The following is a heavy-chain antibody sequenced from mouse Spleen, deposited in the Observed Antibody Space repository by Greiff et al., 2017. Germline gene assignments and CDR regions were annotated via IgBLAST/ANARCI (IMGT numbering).Heavy chain of an antibody. CDR2: ISTYYGDA. Sequence: LVESGAELVRPGVSVKISCKGSGYTFTDYAMHWVKQSHAKSLEWIGVISTYYGDASYNQKFKGKATMTVDKSSSTAYMELARLTSEDSAIYYCARSELGNFDYWGQGTTLTVSS. CDR3: ARSELGNFDY. J-gene: IGHJ2*01. D-gene: IGHD4-1*01. CDR1: GYTFTDYA. V-gene: IGHV1S137*01.